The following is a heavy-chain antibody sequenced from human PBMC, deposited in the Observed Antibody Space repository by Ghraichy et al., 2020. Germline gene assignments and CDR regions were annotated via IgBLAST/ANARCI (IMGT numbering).Heavy chain of an antibody. D-gene: IGHD3-10*01. Sequence: ASVKVSCKASGYTFTGYYMHWVRQAPGQGLEWMGWINPNSGGTNYAQKFQGRVTMTRDTSISTAYMELSRLRSDDTAVYYCAMGHSYGPGGFDYWGQGTLVTVSS. J-gene: IGHJ4*02. CDR2: INPNSGGT. CDR3: AMGHSYGPGGFDY. V-gene: IGHV1-2*02. CDR1: GYTFTGYY.